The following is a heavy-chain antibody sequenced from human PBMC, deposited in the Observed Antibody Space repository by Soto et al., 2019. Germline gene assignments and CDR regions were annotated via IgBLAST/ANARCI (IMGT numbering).Heavy chain of an antibody. Sequence: QVQLVESGGGVVQPGKSLRLSCAASGFTFTRHGMHWVRQAPGKGLEWVAFISYDGSAKYYVDSVKGRFNLSRDNSRNIMYLQMNSLRAEDTASYYCAKDSGVVSSSSSALRNNYYYMDVWGKGTTVTVSS. CDR3: AKDSGVVSSSSSALRNNYYYMDV. V-gene: IGHV3-30*18. J-gene: IGHJ6*03. D-gene: IGHD6-6*01. CDR1: GFTFTRHG. CDR2: ISYDGSAK.